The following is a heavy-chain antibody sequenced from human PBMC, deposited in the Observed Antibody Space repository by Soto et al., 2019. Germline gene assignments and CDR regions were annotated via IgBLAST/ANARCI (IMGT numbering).Heavy chain of an antibody. Sequence: SETLSLTCTVSGASISSYYWSWIRQPPGKGLEWIGYIYYSGNTNYNPSLKSRVTTSVDTSKNRFSLKLSSVTAADTAVYYCARGAGDYNTPFDHWGQGALVTVS. V-gene: IGHV4-59*01. CDR3: ARGAGDYNTPFDH. CDR1: GASISSYY. J-gene: IGHJ4*02. CDR2: IYYSGNT. D-gene: IGHD4-17*01.